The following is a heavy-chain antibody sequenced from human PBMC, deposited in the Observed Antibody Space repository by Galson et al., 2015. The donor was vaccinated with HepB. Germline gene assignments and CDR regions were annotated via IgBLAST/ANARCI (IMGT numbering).Heavy chain of an antibody. CDR2: IYYSGST. V-gene: IGHV4-31*03. CDR3: ARVNIVGVPGVIRDYYYYMDV. CDR1: GGSISSGGYY. Sequence: TLSLTCTVSGGSISSGGYYWSWIRQHPGKGLEWIGYIYYSGSTYYNPSLKSRVTISANTSKNQFSLKLSSVTAADTAVYYCARVNIVGVPGVIRDYYYYMDVCGKGTTVTVSS. J-gene: IGHJ6*03. D-gene: IGHD2-2*01.